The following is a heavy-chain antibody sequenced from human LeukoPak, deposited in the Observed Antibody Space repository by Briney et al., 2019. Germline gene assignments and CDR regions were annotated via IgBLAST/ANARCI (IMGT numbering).Heavy chain of an antibody. Sequence: ASVKVSCTASGYTFTSYGISWVRQAPGQGLEWMGWISAYNGNTNYAQKLQGRVTMTTDTSTSTAYMELRSLRSDDTAVYYCARVVPPNQYYYDSSGYSDFDYWGQGTLVTVSS. D-gene: IGHD3-22*01. CDR2: ISAYNGNT. CDR3: ARVVPPNQYYYDSSGYSDFDY. V-gene: IGHV1-18*01. J-gene: IGHJ4*02. CDR1: GYTFTSYG.